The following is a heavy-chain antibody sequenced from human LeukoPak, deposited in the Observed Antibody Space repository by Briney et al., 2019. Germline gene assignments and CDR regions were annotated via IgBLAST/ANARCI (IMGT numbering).Heavy chain of an antibody. Sequence: GGSLRLSCVASEFTFSGYAMSWVRQVPGKGLEWVSVISGSGGSTYYADSVKGRFTISRDNSKSTLFLQMNSLRAEDTAVYYCAKDPRVGSRVATPCHWSQGTLVTVSS. D-gene: IGHD5-24*01. CDR1: EFTFSGYA. CDR3: AKDPRVGSRVATPCH. V-gene: IGHV3-23*01. J-gene: IGHJ4*02. CDR2: ISGSGGST.